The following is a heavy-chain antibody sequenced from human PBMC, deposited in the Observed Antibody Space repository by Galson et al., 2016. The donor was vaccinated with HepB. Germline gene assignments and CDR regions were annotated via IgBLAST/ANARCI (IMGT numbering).Heavy chain of an antibody. CDR2: IRYDGSNK. Sequence: LRLSCAASGFSFSNSGMSWVRQAPGRGLEWVTFIRYDGSNKYYADSVKGRFTISRDNSKNTLYLQMNSLRAEDTAVYYCARDFDYWGQGTLVTVSS. CDR1: GFSFSNSG. J-gene: IGHJ4*02. CDR3: ARDFDY. V-gene: IGHV3-33*08.